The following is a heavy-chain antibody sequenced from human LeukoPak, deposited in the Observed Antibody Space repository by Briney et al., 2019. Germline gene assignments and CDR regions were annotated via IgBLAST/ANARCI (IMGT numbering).Heavy chain of an antibody. V-gene: IGHV4-30-4*08. J-gene: IGHJ6*03. CDR3: ATNDFWSGYYTGYYYYYMDV. CDR1: GGSISSGDYY. CDR2: IYYSGST. D-gene: IGHD3-3*01. Sequence: SQTLSLTCTVSGGSISSGDYYWSWIRQPPGKGLERNANIYYSGSTYYNPSLKTRVTMSVDTSKNQVSLKLSSVTAADAAVYYCATNDFWSGYYTGYYYYYMDVWGKGTTVTVSS.